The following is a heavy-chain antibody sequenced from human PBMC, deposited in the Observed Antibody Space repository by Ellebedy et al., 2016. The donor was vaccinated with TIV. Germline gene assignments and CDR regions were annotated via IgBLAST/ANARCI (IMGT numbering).Heavy chain of an antibody. D-gene: IGHD1-26*01. Sequence: SVKVSXKASGGSFSSYIISWVRQAPGQGLEWMGRIIPILGIANYAQKFQGRVTITADKSTSTAYMELSSLRSEDTAMYYCARGMGATFDYWGQGTLVTVSS. V-gene: IGHV1-69*02. CDR3: ARGMGATFDY. CDR1: GGSFSSYI. J-gene: IGHJ4*02. CDR2: IIPILGIA.